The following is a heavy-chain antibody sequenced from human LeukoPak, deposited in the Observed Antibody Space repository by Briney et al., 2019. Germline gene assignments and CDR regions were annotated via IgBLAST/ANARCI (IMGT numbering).Heavy chain of an antibody. J-gene: IGHJ4*02. Sequence: PGGSLRLSCAASGFTFSSYWMSWVRQAPGKGLEWVANIKQDGSEKYYVDSVKGRFTISRDNAKNSLYLQMNRLKAEYTSVYYCARGYLFDYWGQGTLVTVSS. D-gene: IGHD1-26*01. CDR2: IKQDGSEK. CDR1: GFTFSSYW. CDR3: ARGYLFDY. V-gene: IGHV3-7*01.